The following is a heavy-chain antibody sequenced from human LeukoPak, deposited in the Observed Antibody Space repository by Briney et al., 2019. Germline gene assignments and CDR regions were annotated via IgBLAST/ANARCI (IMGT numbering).Heavy chain of an antibody. CDR3: ARRGSSSYGDPRDAFDI. Sequence: GESLKISCKGSGYSFTSYWIGWVRQMPGKGLEWMGIIYPGDSDTRYSPSFQGQVTISADKSISTAYLQWSSLKASDTAMYYCARRGSSSYGDPRDAFDIWGQGTMVTVSS. CDR2: IYPGDSDT. J-gene: IGHJ3*02. CDR1: GYSFTSYW. D-gene: IGHD4-17*01. V-gene: IGHV5-51*01.